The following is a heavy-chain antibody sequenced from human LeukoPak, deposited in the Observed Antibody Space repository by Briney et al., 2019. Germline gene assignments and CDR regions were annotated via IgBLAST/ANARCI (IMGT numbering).Heavy chain of an antibody. CDR2: IRYDGSNK. V-gene: IGHV3-30*02. CDR3: AKDRVYYDSSGYYFDY. Sequence: GGSLRLSCAASGFTFSSYGMHWVRQAPGKGLEWVAFIRYDGSNKYYADSVKGRFTISRDNSKNTPYLQMNSLRAEDTAVYYCAKDRVYYDSSGYYFDYWGQGTLVTVSS. J-gene: IGHJ4*02. D-gene: IGHD3-22*01. CDR1: GFTFSSYG.